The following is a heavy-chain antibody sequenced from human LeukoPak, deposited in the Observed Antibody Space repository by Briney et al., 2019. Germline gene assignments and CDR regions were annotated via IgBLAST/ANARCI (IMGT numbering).Heavy chain of an antibody. J-gene: IGHJ6*02. D-gene: IGHD1-26*01. CDR3: ARAPERGSGSSIRNYYYGMDV. V-gene: IGHV3-21*01. Sequence: GGSLRLSCAASGFTFSSYSKNWVRQAPGKGLEWVSSISSSSSYIYYADSVKGRFTISRDNSKNTLYLQMNSLRAEDTAVYYCARAPERGSGSSIRNYYYGMDVWGQGTTVTVSS. CDR1: GFTFSSYS. CDR2: ISSSSSYI.